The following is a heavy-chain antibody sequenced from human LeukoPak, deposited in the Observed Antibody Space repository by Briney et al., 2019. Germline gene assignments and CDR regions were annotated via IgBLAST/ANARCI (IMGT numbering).Heavy chain of an antibody. D-gene: IGHD6-13*01. CDR2: INPNSGGT. J-gene: IGHJ4*02. V-gene: IGHV1-2*02. Sequence: ASVKVSCKASGYTFTKYAVNWVRQAPGQGLEWMGWINPNSGGTNYAQKFQGRVTMTRDTSISTAYMELSRLRSDDTAVYYCARDSSSWYTDYWGQGTLVTVSS. CDR1: GYTFTKYA. CDR3: ARDSSSWYTDY.